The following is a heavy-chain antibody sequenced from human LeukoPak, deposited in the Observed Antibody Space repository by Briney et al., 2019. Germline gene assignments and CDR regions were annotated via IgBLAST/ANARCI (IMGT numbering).Heavy chain of an antibody. CDR1: GFTFSSYW. V-gene: IGHV3-7*01. D-gene: IGHD6-13*01. CDR3: RYSSRGGFVY. Sequence: GGSLRLSCAAPGFTFSSYWVSWVRQAPGKGLEWVANIKPDGSEKYYVDSVGGRFTISRDNAKNSLYLQMNSLRAEDTAVYYCRYSSRGGFVYWGQGTLVTVSS. CDR2: IKPDGSEK. J-gene: IGHJ4*02.